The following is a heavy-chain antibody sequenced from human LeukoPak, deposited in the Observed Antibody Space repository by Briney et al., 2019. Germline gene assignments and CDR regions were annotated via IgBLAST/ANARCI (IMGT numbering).Heavy chain of an antibody. CDR1: GFTFSSYS. D-gene: IGHD5-12*01. Sequence: WGSLRLSCAASGFTFSSYSMNWVRQAPGKGLEWVSSISSSSSYIYYADSVKGRFTISRDNAKNSLYLQMNSLRAEDTAVYYCARPTGGYSGYDTGFWGQGTLVTVSS. CDR2: ISSSSSYI. J-gene: IGHJ4*02. CDR3: ARPTGGYSGYDTGF. V-gene: IGHV3-21*01.